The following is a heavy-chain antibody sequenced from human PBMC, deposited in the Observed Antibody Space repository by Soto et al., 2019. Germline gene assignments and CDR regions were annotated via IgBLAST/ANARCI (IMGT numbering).Heavy chain of an antibody. J-gene: IGHJ6*02. Sequence: EVQVLATGGGLIQPGGSLRLSCAASGFTVNSNYMSWVRQAPGEGLQWVSITNTGGTTYYADSVKGRFTVSRDNSKNTLYLQMNSLRAEDTAVYYCAKGVGFILAVWGQGTTVSVYS. D-gene: IGHD3-10*01. CDR1: GFTVNSNY. V-gene: IGHV3-53*02. CDR3: AKGVGFILAV. CDR2: TNTGGTT.